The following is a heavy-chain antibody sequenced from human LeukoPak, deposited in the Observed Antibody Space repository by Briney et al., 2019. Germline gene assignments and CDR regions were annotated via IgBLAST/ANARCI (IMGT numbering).Heavy chain of an antibody. J-gene: IGHJ1*01. Sequence: SETLSLTCAVYGGSFSGYYWSWIRQPPGKGLEWIGYIYYSGSTNYNPSLKSRVTISVDTSKNQFSLKLSSVTAADTAVYYCARHSSSWYRTEYFQHWGQGTLVTVSS. V-gene: IGHV4-59*08. D-gene: IGHD6-13*01. CDR1: GGSFSGYY. CDR3: ARHSSSWYRTEYFQH. CDR2: IYYSGST.